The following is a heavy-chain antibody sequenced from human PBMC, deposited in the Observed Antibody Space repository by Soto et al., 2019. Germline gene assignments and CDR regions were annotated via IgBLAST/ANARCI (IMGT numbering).Heavy chain of an antibody. V-gene: IGHV6-1*01. Sequence: SQTLSLSCPISGDIVSSNSAAWNWIRQSPSRGREWLGRTYYRSKWYNDYAVSVKSRITINPDTSKNQFSLQLNSVTPEDTAVYYCARVRQLVDYYYYGTAVSGQGTTFPVS. J-gene: IGHJ6*02. CDR2: TYYRSKWYN. D-gene: IGHD6-13*01. CDR1: GDIVSSNSAA. CDR3: ARVRQLVDYYYYGTAV.